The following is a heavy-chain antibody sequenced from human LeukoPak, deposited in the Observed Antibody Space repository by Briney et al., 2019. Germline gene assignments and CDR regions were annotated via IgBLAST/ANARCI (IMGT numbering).Heavy chain of an antibody. D-gene: IGHD3-22*01. V-gene: IGHV4-4*07. J-gene: IGHJ4*02. Sequence: PSETLSLTCTVPGGSISSYYWSWIRQPAGKGLERIGRIYTSGSTNYNPSLKSRVTMSVDTSKNQFSPKLSSVTAADTAVYYCARDMYYYDSSGYLFDYWGQGTLVTVSS. CDR1: GGSISSYY. CDR3: ARDMYYYDSSGYLFDY. CDR2: IYTSGST.